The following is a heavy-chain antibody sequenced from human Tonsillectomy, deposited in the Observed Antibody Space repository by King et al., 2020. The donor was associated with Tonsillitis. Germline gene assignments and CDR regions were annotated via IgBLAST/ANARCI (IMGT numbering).Heavy chain of an antibody. J-gene: IGHJ6*02. CDR3: ARDTDEDTAMVPSRYYYGMDV. CDR2: IWYDGSNK. Sequence: VQLVESGGGVVQPGRSLRLSCAASGFTFSSYGMHWVRQAPGKGLEWVAVIWYDGSNKYYADSVKGRFTISRDNSKNTLYLQMNSLRAEDTAVYYCARDTDEDTAMVPSRYYYGMDVWGQGTTVTVSS. V-gene: IGHV3-33*01. D-gene: IGHD5-18*01. CDR1: GFTFSSYG.